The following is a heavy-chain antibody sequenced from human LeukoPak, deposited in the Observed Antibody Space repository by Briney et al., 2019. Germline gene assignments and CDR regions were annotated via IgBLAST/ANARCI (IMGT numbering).Heavy chain of an antibody. Sequence: GGSLRLSCAASGFTFSSYGMHWVRQAPGKGLEWVAVIWSDASNTYYVDSVKGRFTISRDNSKNTLYLQMNSLRAEDTAVYYCARTYNIRYFDTWGQGTLVTVSS. CDR3: ARTYNIRYFDT. CDR1: GFTFSSYG. CDR2: IWSDASNT. J-gene: IGHJ4*02. V-gene: IGHV3-33*08. D-gene: IGHD3-9*01.